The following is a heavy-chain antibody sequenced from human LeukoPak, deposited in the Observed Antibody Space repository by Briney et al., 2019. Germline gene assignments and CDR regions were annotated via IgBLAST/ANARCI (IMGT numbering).Heavy chain of an antibody. CDR3: ARDGDSGYER. J-gene: IGHJ4*02. V-gene: IGHV4-4*07. D-gene: IGHD5-12*01. CDR1: GGSFSGYY. Sequence: PSETLSLTCAVYGGSFSGYYWSWIRQPAGKGLEWIGRIYTSGSTNYNPSLKSRVTMSVDTSKNQFSLKLSSVTAADTAVYYCARDGDSGYERWGQGTLVTVSS. CDR2: IYTSGST.